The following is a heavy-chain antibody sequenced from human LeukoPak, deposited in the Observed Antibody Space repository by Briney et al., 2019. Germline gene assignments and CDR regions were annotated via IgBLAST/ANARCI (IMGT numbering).Heavy chain of an antibody. CDR2: ISSSNSYI. Sequence: GGSLRLSCAASGFTFSSYSVNRVRQAPGKGLEWVSSISSSNSYIYYADSVKGRFGTSRDNAKNSLYLQMNSLRADDTAVYYCARDVRAPYSHYIGYFDLWGQGTLVTVSS. V-gene: IGHV3-21*01. CDR3: ARDVRAPYSHYIGYFDL. J-gene: IGHJ4*02. CDR1: GFTFSSYS. D-gene: IGHD5-12*01.